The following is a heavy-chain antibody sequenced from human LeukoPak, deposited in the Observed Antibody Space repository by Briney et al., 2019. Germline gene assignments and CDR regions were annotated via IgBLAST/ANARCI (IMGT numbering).Heavy chain of an antibody. J-gene: IGHJ4*02. CDR3: ARGEDNADEYLREDY. Sequence: GGSLRLSCAASGFTFSSYWMHWVRQAPGKGLVWVSRINTDGSSTSYADSVKGRFTISRDNAKNTLYLQMNSLRAEDTAVYYCARGEDNADEYLREDYWGQGILVTVSS. D-gene: IGHD3-16*01. V-gene: IGHV3-74*01. CDR1: GFTFSSYW. CDR2: INTDGSST.